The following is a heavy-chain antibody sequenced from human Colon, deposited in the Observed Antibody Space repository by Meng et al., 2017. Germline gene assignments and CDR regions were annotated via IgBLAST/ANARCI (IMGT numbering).Heavy chain of an antibody. CDR2: INPVNSDT. V-gene: IGHV5-51*01. J-gene: IGHJ4*02. CDR1: GYSFTSYW. Sequence: GESLKISCKGSGYSFTSYWIGWVRQMPGKGLEWIALINPVNSDTRYGPSFQGQVAISVDTSINTAHLQLTTLKASDTALYYCAIRPAITGAPFQYWGQGTQVTVSS. D-gene: IGHD1-14*01. CDR3: AIRPAITGAPFQY.